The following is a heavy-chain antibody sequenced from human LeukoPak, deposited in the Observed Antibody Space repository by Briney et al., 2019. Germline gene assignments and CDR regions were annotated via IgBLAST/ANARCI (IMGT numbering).Heavy chain of an antibody. CDR1: GFTFSGYT. V-gene: IGHV3-23*01. CDR3: AKDAAFYFDY. D-gene: IGHD6-25*01. J-gene: IGHJ4*02. CDR2: ISGSGGST. Sequence: GSLRLSCAVSGFTFSGYTMSWVRQAPGKGPQWVSAISGSGGSTFYADSVKGRFTISRDNSKNTLYLQMNSLRAEDTAVYYCAKDAAFYFDYWGQGILVTVSS.